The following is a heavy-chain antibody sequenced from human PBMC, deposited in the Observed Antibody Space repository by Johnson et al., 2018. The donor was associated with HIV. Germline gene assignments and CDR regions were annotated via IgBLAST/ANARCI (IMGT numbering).Heavy chain of an antibody. Sequence: VQLVESGGGLVQPGGSLRLSCAGSRFTFSSYAMSWVRQAPGKGLEWVGHIKSKTDGGTTDYAAPVKGRFTISRDDSKNMLYLQMNSLRAEDTAVYYCAKGPNGQLDDAFHIWGQGTMVTVSS. V-gene: IGHV3-15*01. CDR2: IKSKTDGGTT. CDR3: AKGPNGQLDDAFHI. CDR1: RFTFSSYA. D-gene: IGHD6-6*01. J-gene: IGHJ3*02.